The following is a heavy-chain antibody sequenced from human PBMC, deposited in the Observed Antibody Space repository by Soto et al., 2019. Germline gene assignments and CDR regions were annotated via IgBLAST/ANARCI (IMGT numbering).Heavy chain of an antibody. V-gene: IGHV3-72*01. CDR2: TRNKANSYTT. CDR3: ARPYSSSFYFDY. CDR1: GFTFSDHY. Sequence: GGSLRLSCAASGFTFSDHYMDWVRQAPGKGLEWVGRTRNKANSYTTEYAASVKGRFTISRDDSKNSLYLQMNSLKTEDTAVYYCARPYSSSFYFDYWGQGTLVTVSS. J-gene: IGHJ4*02. D-gene: IGHD6-13*01.